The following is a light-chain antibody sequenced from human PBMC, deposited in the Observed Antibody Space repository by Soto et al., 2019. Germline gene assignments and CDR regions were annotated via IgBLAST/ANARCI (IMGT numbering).Light chain of an antibody. V-gene: IGKV1-5*03. CDR1: QSISSW. J-gene: IGKJ1*01. CDR2: KAS. Sequence: DIQMTQSPSTLSASVGDRVTITCRASQSISSWLAWYQQKPGKAPKLLIYKASSLESGVPSRFSGSGSGTEFTLTICSLQPDDFATYYCQQYNSYSGPFGQGTKVEIK. CDR3: QQYNSYSGP.